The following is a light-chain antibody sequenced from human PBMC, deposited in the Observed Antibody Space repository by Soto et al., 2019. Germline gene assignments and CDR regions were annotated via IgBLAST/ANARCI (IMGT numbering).Light chain of an antibody. CDR3: QQYDNRPPFT. CDR2: DAS. Sequence: DIQMNQSPSSLSASVGDRVTITCQASPDIGNFLNWYQQKPGKAPKLLIYDASNLETGVPSRFSGSGSGTDFTITISSLQPEDIATYYCQQYDNRPPFTFGPGTKVDIK. J-gene: IGKJ3*01. CDR1: PDIGNF. V-gene: IGKV1-33*01.